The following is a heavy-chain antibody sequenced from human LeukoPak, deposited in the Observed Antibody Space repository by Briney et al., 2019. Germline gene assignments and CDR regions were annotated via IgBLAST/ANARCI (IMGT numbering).Heavy chain of an antibody. CDR3: ATGSMVPTTGSGIDY. J-gene: IGHJ4*02. Sequence: ASVKVSCKVSGYTLTELSMHWVRQAPGKGLEWMGGFDPEDGERIYAQKFQGRVTMTEDTSTDTAYMELSSLRSEDTAVNYCATGSMVPTTGSGIDYWGQGTLVTVSS. V-gene: IGHV1-24*01. CDR2: FDPEDGER. D-gene: IGHD4/OR15-4a*01. CDR1: GYTLTELS.